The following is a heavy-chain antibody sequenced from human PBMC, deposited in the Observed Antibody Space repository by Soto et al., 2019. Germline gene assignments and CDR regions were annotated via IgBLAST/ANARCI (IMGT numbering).Heavy chain of an antibody. CDR3: AGLSSVEYYYYYGMDV. D-gene: IGHD3-16*02. J-gene: IGHJ6*02. Sequence: SETLSLTCTVSGGSISNYYCSWFRQPPGKRLEWIGYINYNGDSAYNFSLKRRVTISVDTSKNQFSLKLSSVTAADTAVYYCAGLSSVEYYYYYGMDVWGQGTTVTVSS. CDR1: GGSISNYY. CDR2: INYNGDS. V-gene: IGHV4-59*08.